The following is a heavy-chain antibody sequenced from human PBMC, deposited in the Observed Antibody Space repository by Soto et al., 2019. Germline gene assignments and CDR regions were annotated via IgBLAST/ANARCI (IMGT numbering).Heavy chain of an antibody. J-gene: IGHJ6*02. D-gene: IGHD3-22*01. CDR2: ISSSSGNI. CDR1: GFTFSGYT. Sequence: WVSLRLSCAASGFTFSGYTMNWVRKAPGKGLEWVSSISSSSGNIYCADSVKGRFTISRDNSKNSLYLQMNSLRAEDTAVYYCASAAGGYGYYYYYGMDVWGQGTTVTVSS. V-gene: IGHV3-21*01. CDR3: ASAAGGYGYYYYYGMDV.